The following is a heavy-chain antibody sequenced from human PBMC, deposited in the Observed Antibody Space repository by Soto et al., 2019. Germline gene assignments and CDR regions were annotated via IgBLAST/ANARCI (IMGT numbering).Heavy chain of an antibody. CDR1: GYTFTTYG. D-gene: IGHD3-16*01. J-gene: IGHJ6*02. CDR3: ARTPDYGDYYGMDV. V-gene: IGHV1-18*01. CDR2: INTYNHYT. Sequence: QVQLVQSGAEVKKPGASVKVSCKTSGYTFTTYGITWVRQVPGQGLEWMAWINTYNHYTNYSQKLQGRVAMTTDTSTSTAYMELRSLTSDDTAVYYCARTPDYGDYYGMDVWGQGTTVTVSS.